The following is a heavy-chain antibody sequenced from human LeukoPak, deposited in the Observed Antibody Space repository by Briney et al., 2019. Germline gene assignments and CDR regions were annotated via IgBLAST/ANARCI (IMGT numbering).Heavy chain of an antibody. CDR1: GFTFRSSA. D-gene: IGHD4-23*01. V-gene: IGHV3-23*01. CDR2: ISGSGDST. J-gene: IGHJ4*02. CDR3: ARVANYGGNAYYSDY. Sequence: SGGSLRLSCAASGFTFRSSAMSWVRQAPGKGLEWVSTISGSGDSTYYADSVKGRFTISRDNSKNTLSLQMNSLRAEDTAVYYCARVANYGGNAYYSDYWGQGTLVTVSS.